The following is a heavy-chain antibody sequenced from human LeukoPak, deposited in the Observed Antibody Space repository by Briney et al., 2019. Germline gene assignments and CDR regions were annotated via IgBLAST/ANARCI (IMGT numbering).Heavy chain of an antibody. D-gene: IGHD6-6*01. V-gene: IGHV4-61*01. J-gene: IGHJ4*02. CDR3: ARSSIAAPPDY. CDR2: IYYSGST. Sequence: SQTLSLTCTVSGGSISSGSYYWSWIRQPPGKGLEWIGYIYYSGSTNYNPSLKSQVTISVDTSKNQFSLKLSSVTAADTAVYYCARSSIAAPPDYWGQGTLVTVSS. CDR1: GGSISSGSYY.